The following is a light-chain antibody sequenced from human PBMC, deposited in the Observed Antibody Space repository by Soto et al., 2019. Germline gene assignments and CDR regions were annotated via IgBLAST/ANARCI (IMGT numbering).Light chain of an antibody. Sequence: DIQMTQSPSSLSSSIGDRVTITCRASQDISSYLNWYQQKPGKAPKLLIYGASSLEGGVPSRFSGSASGTEFPLTISGLHRDFFKPYSSKQTYISDTLAQG. J-gene: IGKJ5*01. CDR1: QDISSY. CDR2: GAS. V-gene: IGKV1-39*01. CDR3: KQTYISDT.